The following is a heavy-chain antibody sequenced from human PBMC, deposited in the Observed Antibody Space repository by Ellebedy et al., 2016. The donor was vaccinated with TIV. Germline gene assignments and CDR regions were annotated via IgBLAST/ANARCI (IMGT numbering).Heavy chain of an antibody. Sequence: SETLSLXXTVSGGSFSSYHWGWIRQPPGKGLEWIGNIFYSGYTNYNPSLKSRVSISIDTSKNQFSLRLNSVTAADTAIYYCARRDSSGWAYYFDSWGQGTLVTVSS. J-gene: IGHJ4*02. D-gene: IGHD6-25*01. CDR1: GGSFSSYH. CDR2: IFYSGYT. CDR3: ARRDSSGWAYYFDS. V-gene: IGHV4-59*08.